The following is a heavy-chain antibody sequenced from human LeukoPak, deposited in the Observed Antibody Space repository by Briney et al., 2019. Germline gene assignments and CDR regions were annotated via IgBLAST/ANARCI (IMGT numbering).Heavy chain of an antibody. D-gene: IGHD3-9*01. CDR3: ASDPDLYDIVTGYYTDAFDI. CDR2: IYTSGST. CDR1: GGSISSYN. J-gene: IGHJ3*02. V-gene: IGHV4-4*07. Sequence: SETLSLTCTVSGGSISSYNWSWIRQRAGKGLEWIGRIYTSGSTNYNPSLKSRVTMSVDTSKNQFSLKLSSVTAADTAVYYCASDPDLYDIVTGYYTDAFDIWGQGTMVTVSS.